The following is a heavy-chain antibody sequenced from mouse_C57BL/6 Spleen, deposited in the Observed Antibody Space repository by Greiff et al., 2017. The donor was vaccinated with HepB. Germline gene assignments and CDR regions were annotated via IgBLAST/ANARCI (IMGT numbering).Heavy chain of an antibody. CDR3: AREGGRSYFDY. CDR2: IDPSDSYT. V-gene: IGHV1-59*01. CDR1: GYTFTSYW. Sequence: VQLQQPGAELVRPGTSVKLSCKASGYTFTSYWMHWVKQRPGQGLEWIGVIDPSDSYTNYNQKFKGKATLTVDTSSSTAYMQLSSLTSEDSAVYYCAREGGRSYFDYWGQGTTLTVSS. J-gene: IGHJ2*01. D-gene: IGHD1-1*01.